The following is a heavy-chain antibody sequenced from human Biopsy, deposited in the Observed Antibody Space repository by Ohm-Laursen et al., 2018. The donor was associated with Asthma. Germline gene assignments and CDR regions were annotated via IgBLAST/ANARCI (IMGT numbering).Heavy chain of an antibody. D-gene: IGHD5-18*01. CDR2: ISWNSATI. Sequence: SLRLSCAASGFKFDEYTMHWVRQAPGKGLEWVSGISWNSATIGYADSVKGRFTISRDNAKNSLYLQMNSLRDEDTAVYYCARFKRGYSYGYAGVFDYWGQGTLVTVSS. CDR1: GFKFDEYT. J-gene: IGHJ4*02. CDR3: ARFKRGYSYGYAGVFDY. V-gene: IGHV3-9*01.